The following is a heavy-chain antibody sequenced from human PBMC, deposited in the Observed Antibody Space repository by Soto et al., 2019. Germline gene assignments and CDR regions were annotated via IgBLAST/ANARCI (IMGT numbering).Heavy chain of an antibody. J-gene: IGHJ6*02. CDR3: AAGIPHTYYDFWSGPHGYYGMDV. CDR2: IVVGSGNT. V-gene: IGHV1-58*01. Sequence: SVKVSCKASGFTFTSSAVQWVRQARGQRLEWIGWIVVGSGNTNYAQKFQERVTITRDMSTSTAYMELSSLRSEDTAVYYCAAGIPHTYYDFWSGPHGYYGMDVWGQGTTVTVSS. D-gene: IGHD3-3*01. CDR1: GFTFTSSA.